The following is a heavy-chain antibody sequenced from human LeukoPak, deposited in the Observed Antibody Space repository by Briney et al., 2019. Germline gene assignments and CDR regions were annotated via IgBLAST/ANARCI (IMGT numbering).Heavy chain of an antibody. J-gene: IGHJ4*02. V-gene: IGHV3-74*01. CDR2: INGDGSST. Sequence: QPGGSLRLSCAASGFTFSSYWMHWVRQAPGKGLVWVSRINGDGSSTIYADSVKGRFTISRDNAKNTLYLQMNSQRAEDTAVYYCARGRYDILTGHYYFDYWGQGTLVTVSS. D-gene: IGHD3-9*01. CDR1: GFTFSSYW. CDR3: ARGRYDILTGHYYFDY.